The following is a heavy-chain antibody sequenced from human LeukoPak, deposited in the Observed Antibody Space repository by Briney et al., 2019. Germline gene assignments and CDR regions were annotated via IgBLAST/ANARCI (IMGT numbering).Heavy chain of an antibody. CDR2: IIPIFGIA. J-gene: IGHJ4*02. Sequence: GTSVTVSCKASGGTFSSYAISWVRQAPGQGLEWMGRIIPIFGIANYAQKFQGRVTITADKSTSTANMELSSLRSEDTAVYYCAGGPVDGYNSYFDYWGQGTLVTVSS. CDR1: GGTFSSYA. D-gene: IGHD5-24*01. CDR3: AGGPVDGYNSYFDY. V-gene: IGHV1-69*04.